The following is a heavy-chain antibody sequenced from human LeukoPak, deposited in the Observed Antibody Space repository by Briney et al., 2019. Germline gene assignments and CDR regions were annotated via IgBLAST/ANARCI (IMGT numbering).Heavy chain of an antibody. Sequence: ASVKVSCKASGYTFTCYYMHWVRQAPGQGLEWMGRINPNSGGTNYAQKFQGRVTMTRDTSISTAYMELSRLRSDDTAVYYCARSPGAVAGTGNDYWGQGTLVTVSS. J-gene: IGHJ4*02. D-gene: IGHD6-19*01. CDR2: INPNSGGT. V-gene: IGHV1-2*06. CDR3: ARSPGAVAGTGNDY. CDR1: GYTFTCYY.